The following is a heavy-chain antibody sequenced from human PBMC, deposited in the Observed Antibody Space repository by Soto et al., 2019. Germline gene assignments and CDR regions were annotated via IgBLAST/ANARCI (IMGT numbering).Heavy chain of an antibody. D-gene: IGHD3-9*01. Sequence: ASVKVSCKASGYTFTSYGISWVRQAPGQGLEWMGWISAYNGNTNYAQKLQGRVTMTTDTSTSTAYMELRSLRSDDTAVYYCARNYDILNGYYPDYGMDVWGRGTTVTVSS. CDR1: GYTFTSYG. CDR2: ISAYNGNT. J-gene: IGHJ6*02. CDR3: ARNYDILNGYYPDYGMDV. V-gene: IGHV1-18*01.